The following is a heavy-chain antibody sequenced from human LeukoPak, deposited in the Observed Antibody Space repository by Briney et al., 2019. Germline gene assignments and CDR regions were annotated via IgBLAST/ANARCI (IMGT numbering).Heavy chain of an antibody. J-gene: IGHJ6*02. CDR1: GGSISSGGYS. V-gene: IGHV4-30-2*01. CDR2: IYHSGST. CDR3: ARNRIAAAGTLNYYYYGMDV. Sequence: PSETLSLTCAVSGGSISSGGYSWSWIRQPPGKGLEWIGYIYHSGSTYYSPSLKSRVTISVDRSKNQFSLKLSSVTAADTAVYYCARNRIAAAGTLNYYYYGMDVWGQGTTVTVSS. D-gene: IGHD6-13*01.